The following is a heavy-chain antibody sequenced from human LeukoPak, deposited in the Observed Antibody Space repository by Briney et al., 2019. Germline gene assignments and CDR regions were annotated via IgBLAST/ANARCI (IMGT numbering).Heavy chain of an antibody. Sequence: SETLSLTCTVSGGSISSYYWSWLRQPPGKGLEWIGYIYYNGSTNYNPSLKSRVTISVDTSKNQFSLKLSSVTAADTAVYYCARDLIVGATAYAFDIWGQGTMVTVSS. J-gene: IGHJ3*02. CDR1: GGSISSYY. V-gene: IGHV4-59*01. CDR2: IYYNGST. CDR3: ARDLIVGATAYAFDI. D-gene: IGHD1-26*01.